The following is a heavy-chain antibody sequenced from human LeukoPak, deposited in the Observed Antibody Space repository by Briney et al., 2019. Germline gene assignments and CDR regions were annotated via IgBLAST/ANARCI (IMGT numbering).Heavy chain of an antibody. CDR3: ARIFRKLDY. CDR2: INHSGST. V-gene: IGHV4-59*12. Sequence: PSETLSLTCTVSGGSIGTYYWSWIRQPPGKGLEWIGEINHSGSTNYNPSLKSRVTISVDTSKNQFSLKLSSVTAADTAVYYCARIFRKLDYWGQGTLVTVSS. J-gene: IGHJ4*02. CDR1: GGSIGTYY.